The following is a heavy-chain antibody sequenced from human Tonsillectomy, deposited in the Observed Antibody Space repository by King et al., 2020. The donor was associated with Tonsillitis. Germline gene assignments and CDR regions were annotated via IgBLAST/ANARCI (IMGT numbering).Heavy chain of an antibody. Sequence: VQLVESGGGLVQPGGSLRLSCATSGFTFSSYAMSWVRQAPGKGLVWVSAISGSGSGTYYADSVKGRFTISRDTSKNTLYLQMNSLRAEDTAVYYCAKDTYSTSSNFDSWGQGTLVTVSS. CDR2: ISGSGSGT. CDR1: GFTFSSYA. D-gene: IGHD6-6*01. J-gene: IGHJ4*02. CDR3: AKDTYSTSSNFDS. V-gene: IGHV3-23*04.